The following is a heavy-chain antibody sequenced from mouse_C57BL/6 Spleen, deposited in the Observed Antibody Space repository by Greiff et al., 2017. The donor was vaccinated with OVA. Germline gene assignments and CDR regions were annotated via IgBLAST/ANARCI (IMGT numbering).Heavy chain of an antibody. J-gene: IGHJ2*01. CDR3: ARHLYY. CDR2: INPHNGGT. V-gene: IGHV1-26*01. CDR1: GYTFTDYY. Sequence: EVQLQQSGPELVKPGASVKISCKASGYTFTDYYMNWVKQSHGKSLEWIGDINPHNGGTSYNQQFKGKATLTVDKSSSTAYMELRSLTSEDSAVYYCARHLYYWGQGTTLTVSS.